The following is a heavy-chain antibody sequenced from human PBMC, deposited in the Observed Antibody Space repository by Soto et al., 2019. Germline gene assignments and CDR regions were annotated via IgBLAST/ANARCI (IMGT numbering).Heavy chain of an antibody. V-gene: IGHV3-23*01. CDR3: ANIVTTVVN. J-gene: IGHJ4*02. CDR1: GFTFSSDA. D-gene: IGHD4-4*01. CDR2: ISGSGGST. Sequence: GGSLRLSCAASGFTFSSDAMSWVRQAPGKGLEWVSAISGSGGSTYYANSVQGRFTISRDNSKNTLYLQMNSLRAEDTAVYYCANIVTTVVNWGQGTLVTVSS.